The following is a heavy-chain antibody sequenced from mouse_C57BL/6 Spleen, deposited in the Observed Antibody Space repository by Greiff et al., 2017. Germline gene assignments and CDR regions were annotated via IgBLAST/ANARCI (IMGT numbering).Heavy chain of an antibody. D-gene: IGHD2-4*01. CDR2: ISSGSSTI. Sequence: EVKVVESGGGLVKPGGSLKLSCAASGFTFSDYGMHWVRQAPEKGLEWVAYISSGSSTIYYADTVKGRFTISRDNAKNTLFLQMTSLRSEDTAMYYCARRNYDYDDAMDYWGQGTSVTVSS. CDR3: ARRNYDYDDAMDY. J-gene: IGHJ4*01. CDR1: GFTFSDYG. V-gene: IGHV5-17*01.